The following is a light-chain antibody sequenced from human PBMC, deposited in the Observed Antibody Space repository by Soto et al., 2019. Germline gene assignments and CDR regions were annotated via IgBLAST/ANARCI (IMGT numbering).Light chain of an antibody. V-gene: IGLV3-21*02. CDR2: DDS. Sequence: SYELTQPPSVSVAPGQTATVTCGGNNVGSKSVHWYQQKPGQAPVLVVYDDSDRPSGIPERFSGSNSGNADTLTISRVEAGDDADYSCRVWDTSSDQGVFGTGTKVTVL. J-gene: IGLJ1*01. CDR1: NVGSKS. CDR3: RVWDTSSDQGV.